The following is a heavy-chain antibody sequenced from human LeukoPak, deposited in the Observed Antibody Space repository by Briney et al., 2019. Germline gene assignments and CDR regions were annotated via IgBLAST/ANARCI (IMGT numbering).Heavy chain of an antibody. V-gene: IGHV4-34*01. D-gene: IGHD3-10*01. CDR3: ARGPASGSNFAWFDP. CDR2: INHSGST. Sequence: SETLSLTCAVYGGSLSNYYWSWIRQPPGKGLEWIGEINHSGSTKYNPSLKSRVTISVDMSKNQFSLELSSVTAADTAVYYCARGPASGSNFAWFDPWGQGTLVTASS. J-gene: IGHJ5*02. CDR1: GGSLSNYY.